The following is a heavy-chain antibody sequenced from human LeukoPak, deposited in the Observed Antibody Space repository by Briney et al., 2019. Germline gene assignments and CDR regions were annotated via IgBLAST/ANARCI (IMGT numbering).Heavy chain of an antibody. CDR2: IYHSGST. D-gene: IGHD3-10*01. CDR1: GGSISSGGYS. CDR3: ASSSGSYYYYYGMDV. Sequence: PSETLSLTCAVSGGSISSGGYSWSWIRQPPGKGLEWIGYIYHSGSTYYNPSLKSRVTISVDRPKNQFSLKLSSVTAADTAVYYCASSSGSYYYYYGMDVWGQGTTVTVSS. J-gene: IGHJ6*02. V-gene: IGHV4-30-2*01.